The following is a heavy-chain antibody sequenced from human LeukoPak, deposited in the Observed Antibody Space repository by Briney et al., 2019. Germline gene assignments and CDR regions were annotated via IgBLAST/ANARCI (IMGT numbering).Heavy chain of an antibody. J-gene: IGHJ4*02. CDR3: ARAYSSNWYYFDY. Sequence: GASVKVSCKAPGGTFSSYIINWVRQAPGQGLEWMGGIIPIFGTADYAQKFQGRVTITADESTSTAYMELSSLRSEDTAVYYCARAYSSNWYYFDYWGQGTLVTVSS. CDR2: IIPIFGTA. CDR1: GGTFSSYI. D-gene: IGHD6-19*01. V-gene: IGHV1-69*13.